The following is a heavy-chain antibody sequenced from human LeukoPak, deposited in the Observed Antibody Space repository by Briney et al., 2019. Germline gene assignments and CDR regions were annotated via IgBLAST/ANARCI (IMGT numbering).Heavy chain of an antibody. J-gene: IGHJ5*02. D-gene: IGHD4-23*01. CDR3: ARGDRYGGNLGFDP. CDR1: GYTFIDYA. Sequence: AASVKVSCKASGYTFIDYAMHWVRQAPGQRLEWMGWINAGNGNTKYSQDFQGRVTITRDTSASTAFMELSSLTSEDMAVYYCARGDRYGGNLGFDPWGQGTLVTVSS. V-gene: IGHV1-3*03. CDR2: INAGNGNT.